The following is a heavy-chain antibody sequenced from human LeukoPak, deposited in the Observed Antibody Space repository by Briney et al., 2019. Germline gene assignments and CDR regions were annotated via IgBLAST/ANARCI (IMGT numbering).Heavy chain of an antibody. CDR3: ARGRDTAMRLSYFPSLDI. CDR2: IIPIFGRA. J-gene: IGHJ3*02. V-gene: IGHV1-69*01. D-gene: IGHD5-18*01. Sequence: SVKVSCKASGGTFSSYAISWVRQAPGQGLEWMGGIIPIFGRANYAQKFQGGVTITADESTSTAYMELSSLRSEDTAVYYCARGRDTAMRLSYFPSLDIWGQGTMVTVSS. CDR1: GGTFSSYA.